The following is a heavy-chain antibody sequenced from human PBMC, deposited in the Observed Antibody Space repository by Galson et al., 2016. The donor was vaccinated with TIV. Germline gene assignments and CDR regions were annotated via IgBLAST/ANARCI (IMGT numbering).Heavy chain of an antibody. CDR2: FDPQNGEP. D-gene: IGHD3-16*01. V-gene: IGHV1-24*01. Sequence: SVKVSCKVSGYTLNELSVHWVRQAPGKGLEWMGVFDPQNGEPIYAQSFQDKVAMTEDTSTDTRYMELTNLRSEDSAVYYCVIGGLGGGFDLWDQGTMVTVSS. CDR3: VIGGLGGGFDL. J-gene: IGHJ3*01. CDR1: GYTLNELS.